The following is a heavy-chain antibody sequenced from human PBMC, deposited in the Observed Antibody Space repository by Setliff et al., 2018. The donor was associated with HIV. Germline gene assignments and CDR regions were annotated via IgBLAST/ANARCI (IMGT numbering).Heavy chain of an antibody. Sequence: SSETLSLTCAVYGGSFSGYYWSWIRQPAGKGLEWIGRVSSRGDTNYNPSLKSRVTMSVDTSKNQFSLKLSSVTAADTAVYYCARGGGSWYGDDSFDYWGQGTTVTVSS. CDR3: ARGGGSWYGDDSFDY. J-gene: IGHJ4*03. CDR2: VSSRGDT. CDR1: GGSFSGYY. D-gene: IGHD6-13*01. V-gene: IGHV4-59*10.